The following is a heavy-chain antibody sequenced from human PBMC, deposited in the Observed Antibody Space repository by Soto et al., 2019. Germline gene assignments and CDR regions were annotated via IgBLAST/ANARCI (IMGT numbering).Heavy chain of an antibody. CDR3: VSDRGYGHASVPYS. D-gene: IGHD5-18*01. Sequence: QAHLVESGGGVVQPGRSLRLSCAASGFTFTSYGMHWVRQAPGTRLEWVAVISYDGGLQHYADSVKGLFTISRDNSKNMGLLQTNSLRAEDTAVYYCVSDRGYGHASVPYSWGQGTLVSVSS. J-gene: IGHJ4*02. CDR1: GFTFTSYG. CDR2: ISYDGGLQ. V-gene: IGHV3-30*03.